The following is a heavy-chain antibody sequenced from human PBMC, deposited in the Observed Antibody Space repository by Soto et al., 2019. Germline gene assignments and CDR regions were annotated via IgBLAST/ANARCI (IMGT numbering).Heavy chain of an antibody. D-gene: IGHD3-22*01. V-gene: IGHV4-59*08. CDR1: GGSLSSYY. J-gene: IGHJ4*02. CDR2: IYYAGTT. CDR3: ARLGGYYQALDS. Sequence: QVQLQESGPGLVKPSETLSLTCTVSGGSLSSYYWSWTRQPPGKGLEWIGYIYYAGTTTYNPSLKSRLTISVDTSKTQFSLKLNSVTAADTAVYYCARLGGYYQALDSWGQGTLVTVSS.